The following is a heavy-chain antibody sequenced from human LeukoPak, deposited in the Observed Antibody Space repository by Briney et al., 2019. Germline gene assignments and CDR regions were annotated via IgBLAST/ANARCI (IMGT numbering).Heavy chain of an antibody. J-gene: IGHJ4*02. CDR2: IWYDGSNK. V-gene: IGHV3-33*01. CDR1: GFTFSSYG. D-gene: IGHD3-3*01. Sequence: GGSLRLSCAASGFTFSSYGMPWVRQAPGKGLEWVAVIWYDGSNKYYADSVKGRFTISRDNSKNTLYLQMNSLRAEDTAVYYCARQNDDFWSGYYDYWGQGTLVTVSS. CDR3: ARQNDDFWSGYYDY.